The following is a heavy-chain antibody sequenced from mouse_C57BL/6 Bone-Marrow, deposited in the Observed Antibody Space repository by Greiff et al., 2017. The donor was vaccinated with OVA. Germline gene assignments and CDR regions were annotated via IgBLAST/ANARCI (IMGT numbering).Heavy chain of an antibody. J-gene: IGHJ4*01. CDR2: ISSGGSDT. CDR1: GFTFSSYG. V-gene: IGHV5-6*01. Sequence: EVKLVESGGDLVKPGGSLKLSCAASGFTFSSYGMSWVRQTPDKRLEWVATISSGGSDTYYPDSVKGRSTISRDNAKNTLYLQMSRLKSEDSAMYYCARLGDYGSYCYALDYWGQGTSVTVSS. CDR3: ARLGDYGSYCYALDY. D-gene: IGHD2-4*01.